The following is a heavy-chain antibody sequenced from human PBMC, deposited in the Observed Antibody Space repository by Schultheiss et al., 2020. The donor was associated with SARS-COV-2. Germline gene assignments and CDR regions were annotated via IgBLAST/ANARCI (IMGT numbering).Heavy chain of an antibody. CDR3: ARGSSSGWYHDY. J-gene: IGHJ4*02. D-gene: IGHD6-19*01. V-gene: IGHV4-4*07. CDR1: GGSISSYY. CDR2: IYPSGST. Sequence: SETLSLTCAVSGGSISSYYWTWIRQPPGKGLEWIGRIYPSGSTNYNPSLKSRVTISVDTSKNQFSLKLSSVTAADTAVYYCARGSSSGWYHDYWGQGTLVTVSS.